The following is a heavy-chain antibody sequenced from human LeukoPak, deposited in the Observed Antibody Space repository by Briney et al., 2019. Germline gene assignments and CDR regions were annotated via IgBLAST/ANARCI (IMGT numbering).Heavy chain of an antibody. CDR3: ARDQRDIVVVPAALHFDY. D-gene: IGHD2-2*02. V-gene: IGHV1-18*01. CDR1: GYTFTSYG. J-gene: IGHJ4*02. Sequence: ASVKVSCKASGYTFTSYGISWVRQAPGQGLGWMGWISAYNGNTNYAQKLQGRVTMTTDTSTSTAYMELRSLRSDDTAVYYCARDQRDIVVVPAALHFDYWGQGTLVTVSS. CDR2: ISAYNGNT.